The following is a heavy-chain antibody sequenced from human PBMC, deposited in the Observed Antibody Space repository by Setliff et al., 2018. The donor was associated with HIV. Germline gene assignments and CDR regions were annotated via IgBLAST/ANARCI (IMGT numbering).Heavy chain of an antibody. J-gene: IGHJ4*02. CDR1: GDSISTDY. Sequence: TLSLTCTVSGDSISTDYWTWIRQPPGKGLEWIGYIYNSASTSYNPSLKSRFTISADTSKNQFSLKLSSVTAADTAVYYCARHSPSDYWGQGTLVTVSS. V-gene: IGHV4-59*08. CDR3: ARHSPSDY. CDR2: IYNSAST.